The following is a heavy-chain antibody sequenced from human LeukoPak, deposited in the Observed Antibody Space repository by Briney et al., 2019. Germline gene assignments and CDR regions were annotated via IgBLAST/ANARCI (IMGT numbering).Heavy chain of an antibody. V-gene: IGHV4-59*01. J-gene: IGHJ6*04. Sequence: SETLSLTCTVSGGSIRIYYWSCIRQPPGKGLECIGYIYYSGSTNYNPSLKSRVTISVDTSKNQFSLKLSSVTAADTAVYYCARDGVSGMDVWGKGTTVTVSS. CDR2: IYYSGST. CDR1: GGSIRIYY. D-gene: IGHD3-16*02. CDR3: ARDGVSGMDV.